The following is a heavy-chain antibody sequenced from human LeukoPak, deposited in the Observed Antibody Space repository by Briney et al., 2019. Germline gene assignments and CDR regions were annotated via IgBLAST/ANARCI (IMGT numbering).Heavy chain of an antibody. V-gene: IGHV3-7*01. D-gene: IGHD1-26*01. Sequence: PGGSLRLSCAASGFTFSSYWVSWVRQAPGGGLEWMAYIKQDGSEKYYVDSVKGRFTISRDNAKNSLYLQMDSLRPEDTAVYYCATLGDTSRFDYWGQGTLVTVSS. CDR3: ATLGDTSRFDY. J-gene: IGHJ4*02. CDR2: IKQDGSEK. CDR1: GFTFSSYW.